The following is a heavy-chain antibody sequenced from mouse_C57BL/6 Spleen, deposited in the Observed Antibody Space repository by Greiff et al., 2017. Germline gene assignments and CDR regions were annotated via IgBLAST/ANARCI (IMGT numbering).Heavy chain of an antibody. CDR3: ARSKGYYAMDY. Sequence: EVQLKESGPELVKPGASVKISCKASGYSFTGYYMNWVKQSPEKSLEWIGEINPSTGGTTYNQKFKAKATLTVDKSSSTAYMQLKSLTSEDSAVYYCARSKGYYAMDYWGQGTSVTVSS. V-gene: IGHV1-42*01. J-gene: IGHJ4*01. CDR1: GYSFTGYY. CDR2: INPSTGGT.